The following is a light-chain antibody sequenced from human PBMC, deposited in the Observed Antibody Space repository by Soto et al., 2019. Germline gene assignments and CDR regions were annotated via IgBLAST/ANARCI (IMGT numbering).Light chain of an antibody. CDR3: GADHGSGSNFVLV. Sequence: QSVLTQPPSASASLGASVTLTCTLTSGYSNYKVDWYQQRPGKGPRFVMRVGTGGIVGSKGDGIPDRFSVLGSGLNRYLTIKNIQEEDESDYYCGADHGSGSNFVLVFGGGTKLTVL. J-gene: IGLJ2*01. CDR1: SGYSNYK. CDR2: VGTGGIVG. V-gene: IGLV9-49*01.